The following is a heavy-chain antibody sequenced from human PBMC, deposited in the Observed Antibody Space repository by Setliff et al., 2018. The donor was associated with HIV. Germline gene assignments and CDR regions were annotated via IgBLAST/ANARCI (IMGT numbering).Heavy chain of an antibody. J-gene: IGHJ6*03. D-gene: IGHD3-10*01. CDR1: GFTFSSAL. V-gene: IGHV3-74*01. CDR2: IISDGSHT. CDR3: ARDREESLWFGDLHYMDV. Sequence: PGGSLRLSCAASGFTFSSALRHWVRQAPGKGLVWVSRIISDGSHTNYADSVKGRFTISRDNFKNTLYVEMNSLRVEDMAAYYCARDREESLWFGDLHYMDVWGKGTTVTVSS.